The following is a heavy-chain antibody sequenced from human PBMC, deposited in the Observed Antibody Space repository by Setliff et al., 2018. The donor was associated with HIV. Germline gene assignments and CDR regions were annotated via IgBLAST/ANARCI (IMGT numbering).Heavy chain of an antibody. V-gene: IGHV4-39*06. Sequence: PSETLSLTCSVSDGSMTSGSYYWGWIRQPPGKGLEWIGSVYYSGTTYYNPSLKSRLRMSVDTSKNQFTLKVISMTDADTAVYYCARLSCSSNSCPFDYWVQGTLVTVSS. CDR2: VYYSGTT. CDR3: ARLSCSSNSCPFDY. D-gene: IGHD2-2*01. J-gene: IGHJ4*02. CDR1: DGSMTSGSYY.